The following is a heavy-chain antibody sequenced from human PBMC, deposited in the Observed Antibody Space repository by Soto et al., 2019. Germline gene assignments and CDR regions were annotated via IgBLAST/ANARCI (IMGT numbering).Heavy chain of an antibody. V-gene: IGHV1-46*01. CDR1: GYTFTSYY. D-gene: IGHD5-12*01. CDR2: INPSGGST. Sequence: ASVKVSCKASGYTFTSYYVHWVRQAPGQGLEWMGIINPSGGSTSYAQKFQGRVTMTRDTSTSTVYMELSSLRSEDTAVYYCARCDTNTPMQHGMDVWGQGTTVTV. CDR3: ARCDTNTPMQHGMDV. J-gene: IGHJ6*02.